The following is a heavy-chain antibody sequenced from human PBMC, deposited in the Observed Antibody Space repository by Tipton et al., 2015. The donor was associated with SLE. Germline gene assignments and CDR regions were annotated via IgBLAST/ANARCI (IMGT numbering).Heavy chain of an antibody. Sequence: LRLSCSVSGASITSAGYYWSWMRHHPGKGLEWIGNIYFSGTTYYNPSLRSRVSISVDTSKDQFSLNLASVTAADTGVYYCARSGRWAEFGDMWGQGTLVTVSS. D-gene: IGHD6-19*01. CDR2: IYFSGTT. J-gene: IGHJ4*02. CDR1: GASITSAGYY. CDR3: ARSGRWAEFGDM. V-gene: IGHV4-31*03.